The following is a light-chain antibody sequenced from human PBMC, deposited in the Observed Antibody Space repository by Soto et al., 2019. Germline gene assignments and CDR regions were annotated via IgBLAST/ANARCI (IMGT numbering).Light chain of an antibody. CDR1: QNTGSC. V-gene: IGKV1-5*01. Sequence: DFQMTQSPSTLSASVGDRVAXXXRAQQNTGSCLAWYRQKPGEAPKLLIYDASSWESGVPLRFGGSGSGTDFTLIISSLQPDDFATYYCQQCNTPFTFGGGTKVDIK. J-gene: IGKJ4*01. CDR3: QQCNTPFT. CDR2: DAS.